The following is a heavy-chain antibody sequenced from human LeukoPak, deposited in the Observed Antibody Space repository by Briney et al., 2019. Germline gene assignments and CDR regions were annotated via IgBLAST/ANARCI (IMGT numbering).Heavy chain of an antibody. V-gene: IGHV3-21*01. D-gene: IGHD5-24*01. J-gene: IGHJ4*02. CDR2: ISSSSSYI. Sequence: GGSLRLSCAASGFTFSSYSMNWVRQAPGKGLEWVSSISSSSSYIYYADSVKGRFTISRDNAKNSLYLQMNSLRAEDTAVYYCARDREMGYNPFDYWGQGTLVTVSS. CDR1: GFTFSSYS. CDR3: ARDREMGYNPFDY.